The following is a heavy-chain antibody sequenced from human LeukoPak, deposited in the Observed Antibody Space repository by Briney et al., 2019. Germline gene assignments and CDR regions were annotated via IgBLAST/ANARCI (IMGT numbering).Heavy chain of an antibody. CDR3: AKPSRRGYSYGYAGNNWFDP. J-gene: IGHJ5*02. Sequence: PGGSLRLSCAASGFTFSSYAMSWDRQAPGKGLEWVSAISGSGGSTYYADSVKGRFTISRDNSKNTLYLQMNSLRAEDTAVYYCAKPSRRGYSYGYAGNNWFDPWGQGTLVTVSS. CDR1: GFTFSSYA. CDR2: ISGSGGST. D-gene: IGHD5-18*01. V-gene: IGHV3-23*01.